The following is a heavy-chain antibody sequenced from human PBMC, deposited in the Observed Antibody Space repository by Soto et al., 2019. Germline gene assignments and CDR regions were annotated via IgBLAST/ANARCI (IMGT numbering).Heavy chain of an antibody. J-gene: IGHJ5*02. V-gene: IGHV4-39*01. CDR3: ATHSRHFTGGP. D-gene: IGHD3-9*01. CDR2: IYYSGSP. Sequence: SLTCTVSGGSISSSSYYWGWIRQPPRKGLEWIGSIYYSGSPYYNPSLTSRVTISVETSQNHFSLMLSSVTAADTAASHSATHSRHFTGGPWGWGTLVT. CDR1: GGSISSSSYY.